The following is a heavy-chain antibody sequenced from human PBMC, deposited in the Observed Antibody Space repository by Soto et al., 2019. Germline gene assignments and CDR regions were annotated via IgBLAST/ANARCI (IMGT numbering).Heavy chain of an antibody. V-gene: IGHV3-43*01. J-gene: IGHJ4*02. Sequence: GGSLRLSCAASGFTFDDYTMHWVRQAPGRGLEWVSLISWDGGSTYYADSVKGRFTISRDNSKNSLYLQTNSLRTEDTALYYCAKAREYYDILTGLDYWGQGTLVTVSS. CDR3: AKAREYYDILTGLDY. CDR2: ISWDGGST. CDR1: GFTFDDYT. D-gene: IGHD3-9*01.